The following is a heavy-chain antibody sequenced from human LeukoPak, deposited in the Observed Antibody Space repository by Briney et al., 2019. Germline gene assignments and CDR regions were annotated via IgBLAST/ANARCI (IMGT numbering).Heavy chain of an antibody. Sequence: GESLKISCKGSGYSFTSYWIGWVRQMPGKGLKWMGIIYPGDSDTRYSPSFQGQVTMSVDKSISTAYLRWSSLKASDTAMYYCARRGSSRFSFDYWGQGALVTVSS. CDR1: GYSFTSYW. V-gene: IGHV5-51*01. CDR3: ARRGSSRFSFDY. J-gene: IGHJ4*02. D-gene: IGHD6-13*01. CDR2: IYPGDSDT.